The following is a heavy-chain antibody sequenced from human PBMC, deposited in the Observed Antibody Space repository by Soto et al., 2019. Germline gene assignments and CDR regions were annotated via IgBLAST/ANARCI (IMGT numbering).Heavy chain of an antibody. CDR1: GFTFSSYS. D-gene: IGHD2-2*02. V-gene: IGHV3-21*06. CDR3: ARELTAAIEYYYYGMDV. Sequence: GGSLRLSCAASGFTFSSYSMTWGRQAPGKGLEWVSSISSSSLYIYYADSVKGRFTISRDNAKNSLYMQMNSLRVEDTAVYYCARELTAAIEYYYYGMDVWGQGTTVTVSS. J-gene: IGHJ6*02. CDR2: ISSSSLYI.